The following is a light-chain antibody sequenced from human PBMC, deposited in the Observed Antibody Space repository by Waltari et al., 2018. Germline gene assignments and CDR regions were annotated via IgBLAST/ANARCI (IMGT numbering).Light chain of an antibody. CDR2: HFY. CDR3: SSYTTTNTLEVI. V-gene: IGLV2-14*03. Sequence: QSALTQPASVSGSPGQSITTSCIGNSSDIGVSNYVSWYPPHPGKALKLLIYHFYTLPSGVSIRFACSKSGTTDSRTISGLQAKDESDYYCSSYTTTNTLEVIFGTGTKLTVL. CDR1: SSDIGVSNY. J-gene: IGLJ2*01.